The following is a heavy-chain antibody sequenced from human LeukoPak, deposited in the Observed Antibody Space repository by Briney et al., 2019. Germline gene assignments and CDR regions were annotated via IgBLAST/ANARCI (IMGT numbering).Heavy chain of an antibody. D-gene: IGHD3-22*01. CDR2: ISSSSSYI. CDR3: ARDRSMIDSCFDY. J-gene: IGHJ4*02. V-gene: IGHV3-21*01. CDR1: GFTFSSYS. Sequence: PGGSLRLSCAASGFTFSSYSMNWVRQAPGKGLEWVSSISSSSSYIYYADSVEGRFTISRDNAKNSLYLQMNSLRAEDTAVYYCARDRSMIDSCFDYWGQGTLVTVSS.